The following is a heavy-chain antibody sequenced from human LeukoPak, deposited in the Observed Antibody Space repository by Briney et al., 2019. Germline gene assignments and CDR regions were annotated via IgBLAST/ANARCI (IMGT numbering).Heavy chain of an antibody. CDR3: ARHESAVGALFY. CDR1: SGSISGYY. D-gene: IGHD1-26*01. CDR2: IYSSGST. V-gene: IGHV4-59*08. J-gene: IGHJ4*02. Sequence: KPSETLSLTCTVSSGSISGYYWSWIRQPPGKGVEWIGYIYSSGSTNSNPSLKSRVTISVDTSKNNFSLRLASVTAADTAMYYCARHESAVGALFYWGQGTLVTVSS.